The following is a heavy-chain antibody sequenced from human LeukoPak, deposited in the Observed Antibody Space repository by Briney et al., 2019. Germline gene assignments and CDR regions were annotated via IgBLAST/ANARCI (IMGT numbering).Heavy chain of an antibody. D-gene: IGHD3-22*01. V-gene: IGHV5-51*01. CDR3: ARRDSSGYYRDQHYMDV. J-gene: IGHJ6*02. Sequence: GESLKISCKGSGYSFTSYWIGWVRQMPGKGLEWMGIIYPGDSDTRYSPSFQGQVTISADKSISTAYLQWSSLNASDTAMYYCARRDSSGYYRDQHYMDVWGQGTTVTVSS. CDR1: GYSFTSYW. CDR2: IYPGDSDT.